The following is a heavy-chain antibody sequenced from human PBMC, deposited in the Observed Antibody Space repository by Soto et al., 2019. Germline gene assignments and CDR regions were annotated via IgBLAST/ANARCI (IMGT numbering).Heavy chain of an antibody. CDR2: ISGSSSTI. Sequence: EVQLVESGGGLVQPGGSLRLSCAASGFTFSSYSMNWVRQAPGKGLEWVSYISGSSSTIYYADSVKGRFTISRDNAKNSLYLQMNSLRDEDTAVYYCAMSYYYGSGSYYHYGMDVWGQGTTVTVSS. V-gene: IGHV3-48*02. CDR3: AMSYYYGSGSYYHYGMDV. CDR1: GFTFSSYS. D-gene: IGHD3-10*01. J-gene: IGHJ6*02.